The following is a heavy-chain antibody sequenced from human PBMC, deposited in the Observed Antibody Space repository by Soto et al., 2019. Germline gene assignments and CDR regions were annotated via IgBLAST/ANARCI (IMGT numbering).Heavy chain of an antibody. V-gene: IGHV1-3*01. CDR2: INAGNGNT. CDR3: ARGGSLYWYFDL. Sequence: VSCKASGYTFTSYAMHWVRQAPGQRLEWMGWINAGNGNTKYSQKFQGRVTITRDTSASTAYMELSSLRSEDTAVYYCARGGSLYWYFDLWGRGTLVTVSS. D-gene: IGHD1-26*01. CDR1: GYTFTSYA. J-gene: IGHJ2*01.